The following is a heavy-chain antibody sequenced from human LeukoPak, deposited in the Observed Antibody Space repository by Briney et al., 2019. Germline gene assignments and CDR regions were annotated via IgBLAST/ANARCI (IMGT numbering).Heavy chain of an antibody. CDR2: IIPILGIA. V-gene: IGHV1-69*04. J-gene: IGHJ4*02. Sequence: ASVKVSCKASGGTFSSYAISWVRQAPGQGLEWMGRIIPILGIANYAQKFQGRVTITADKSTSTAYMELRSLRSDDTAVYYCARDGRASFDPIDYWGQGTLVTVSS. D-gene: IGHD3-16*01. CDR3: ARDGRASFDPIDY. CDR1: GGTFSSYA.